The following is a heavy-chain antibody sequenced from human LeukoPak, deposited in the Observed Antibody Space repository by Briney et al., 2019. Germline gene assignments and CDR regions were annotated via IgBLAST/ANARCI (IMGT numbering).Heavy chain of an antibody. V-gene: IGHV3-30*18. J-gene: IGHJ4*02. Sequence: GGSLRLSCAASGFTFSSYGMHWVRQAPGKGLEWVAVISYDGSNKYYADSVKGRFTISRDNSKNTLYLQMNSLRAEDTAVYYCANSRDDYGGNSLYWGQGTLVTVSS. CDR3: ANSRDDYGGNSLY. CDR1: GFTFSSYG. D-gene: IGHD4-23*01. CDR2: ISYDGSNK.